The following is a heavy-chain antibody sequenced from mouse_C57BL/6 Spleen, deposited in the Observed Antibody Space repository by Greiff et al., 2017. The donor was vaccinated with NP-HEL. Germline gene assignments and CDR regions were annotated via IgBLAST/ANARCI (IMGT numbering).Heavy chain of an antibody. CDR3: AELGDYAMDY. J-gene: IGHJ4*01. CDR2: INPSSGYT. V-gene: IGHV1-7*01. CDR1: GYTFTSYW. Sequence: VQLQQSGAELAKPGASVKLSCKASGYTFTSYWMHWVKQRPGQGLEWIGYINPSSGYTKYNQKFKDKATLTADNSSSTAYMQLSSLTYEDSAVYYCAELGDYAMDYWGQGTSVTVSS.